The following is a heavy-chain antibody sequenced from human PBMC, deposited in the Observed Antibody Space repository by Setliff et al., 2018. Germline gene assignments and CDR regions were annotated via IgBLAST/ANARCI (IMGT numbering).Heavy chain of an antibody. V-gene: IGHV7-4-1*02. CDR1: GYTFTSCA. CDR3: ARGLGVWLIGWFDP. Sequence: ASVKVSCKASGYTFTSCAMNWVRQAPGQGLEWMGWINTNTGNPMYAQGFTGRFVFSLDTSVSTAYLQISSLKAEDTAVYYCARGLGVWLIGWFDPWGQGTLVTV. CDR2: INTNTGNP. D-gene: IGHD5-18*01. J-gene: IGHJ5*02.